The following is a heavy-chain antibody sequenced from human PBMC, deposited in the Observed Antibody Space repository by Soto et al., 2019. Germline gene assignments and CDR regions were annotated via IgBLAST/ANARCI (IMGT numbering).Heavy chain of an antibody. J-gene: IGHJ5*02. CDR2: ITSDGKSK. D-gene: IGHD2-21*02. CDR1: GFNFTNHW. V-gene: IGHV3-74*01. CDR3: ARESGDWPLNWFDP. Sequence: VHLVESGGGLVQPGGSLRLSCAASGFNFTNHWMHWVRQAPGKGLVWVSRITSDGKSKAYAESVKGRFAISRDNAKNTVYLQMNGLTVEDTAVYHCARESGDWPLNWFDPWGQGTLVTVSS.